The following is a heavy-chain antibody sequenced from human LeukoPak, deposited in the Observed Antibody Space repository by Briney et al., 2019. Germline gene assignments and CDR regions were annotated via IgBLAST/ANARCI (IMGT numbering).Heavy chain of an antibody. V-gene: IGHV4-34*01. CDR2: INHGGST. CDR1: GGSFSGYY. D-gene: IGHD2-21*02. Sequence: PSETLSLTCAVYGGSFSGYYWSWIRQPPGKGLEWIGEINHGGSTNYNPSLKSRVTISVDTSKNQFSLKLSSVTAADTAVYYCARVKKYCGGDCYPPYFDYWGQGTLVTVSS. J-gene: IGHJ4*02. CDR3: ARVKKYCGGDCYPPYFDY.